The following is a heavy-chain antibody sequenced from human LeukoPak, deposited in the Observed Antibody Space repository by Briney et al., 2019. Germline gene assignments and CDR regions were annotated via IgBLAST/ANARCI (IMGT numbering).Heavy chain of an antibody. Sequence: VSVKVSCKASGYTFTSYYIHWVRQAPGQGLEWMGIINPSGGSTSYAQKFQGRVTMTRDTSTSTVYMELSSLRSEDTAVYYCAREAGTAMAPFDYWGQGTLVTVSS. D-gene: IGHD5-18*01. J-gene: IGHJ4*02. CDR3: AREAGTAMAPFDY. V-gene: IGHV1-46*01. CDR2: INPSGGST. CDR1: GYTFTSYY.